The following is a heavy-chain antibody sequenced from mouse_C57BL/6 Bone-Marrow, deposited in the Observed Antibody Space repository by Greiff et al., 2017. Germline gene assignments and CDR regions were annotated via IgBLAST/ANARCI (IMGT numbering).Heavy chain of an antibody. Sequence: VQLQQPGAELVKPGASVKLSCKASGYTFTSYWMHWVKQRPGQGLEWIGMIHPNSGSTNYNEKFKSKATLTVDKSSSTAYMQLSSLTSEDSAVDYCARGRYDYDGDYFDYWGQGTTLTVSS. V-gene: IGHV1-64*01. J-gene: IGHJ2*01. CDR1: GYTFTSYW. CDR2: IHPNSGST. CDR3: ARGRYDYDGDYFDY. D-gene: IGHD2-4*01.